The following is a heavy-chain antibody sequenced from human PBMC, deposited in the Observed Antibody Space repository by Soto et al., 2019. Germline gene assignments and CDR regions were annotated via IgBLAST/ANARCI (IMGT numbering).Heavy chain of an antibody. CDR2: IYYSGST. CDR3: AREPDPLRITIFGVFTRRPHGMDV. Sequence: SETLSLTCTVSGGSISSGGYYWSWIRQHPGKGLEWIGYIYYSGSTYYNPSLKGRVTISVDTSKNQFSLKLSSVAAADTAVYYCAREPDPLRITIFGVFTRRPHGMDVWGQGTTVTVSS. V-gene: IGHV4-31*03. CDR1: GGSISSGGYY. D-gene: IGHD3-3*01. J-gene: IGHJ6*02.